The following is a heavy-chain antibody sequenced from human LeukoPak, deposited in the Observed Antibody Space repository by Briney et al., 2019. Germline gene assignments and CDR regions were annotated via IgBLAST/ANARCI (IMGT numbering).Heavy chain of an antibody. D-gene: IGHD6-13*01. Sequence: SETLSLTCAVYGGSFSGYYWSWIRQPPGKGLEWIGEINHSGSTNYNPSLKSRVTISVDTSKNQFPLKLSSVTAADTAVYYCARGQRYSSSWYGTLGYWGQGTLVTVSS. J-gene: IGHJ4*02. V-gene: IGHV4-34*01. CDR3: ARGQRYSSSWYGTLGY. CDR2: INHSGST. CDR1: GGSFSGYY.